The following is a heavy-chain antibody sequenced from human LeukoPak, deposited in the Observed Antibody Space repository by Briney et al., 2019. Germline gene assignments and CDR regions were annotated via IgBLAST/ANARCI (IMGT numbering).Heavy chain of an antibody. CDR2: IYPGVSDT. Sequence: GESLKISCKGSGYSFTNNWIGWVRQMPGKGLEWMGIIYPGVSDTRYSPSFQGQVTISVDKSISTAYLQWSSLKASDTAMYYCARQGVYSSGWYPFDYWGQGTLVTVSS. D-gene: IGHD6-19*01. J-gene: IGHJ4*02. CDR3: ARQGVYSSGWYPFDY. V-gene: IGHV5-51*01. CDR1: GYSFTNNW.